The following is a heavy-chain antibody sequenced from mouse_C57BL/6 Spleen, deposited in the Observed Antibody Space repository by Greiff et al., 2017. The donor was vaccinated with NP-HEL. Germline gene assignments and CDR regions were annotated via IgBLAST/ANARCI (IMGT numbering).Heavy chain of an antibody. CDR3: ARSRGGSFDY. J-gene: IGHJ2*01. CDR1: GYAFSSSW. Sequence: QVQLQQSGPELVKPGASVKISCKASGYAFSSSWMNWVKQRPGKGLEWIGRIYPGDGDTNYNGKFKGKATLTADKSSSTAYMQLSSLTSEDSAVYFCARSRGGSFDYWGQGTTLTVSS. CDR2: IYPGDGDT. V-gene: IGHV1-82*01.